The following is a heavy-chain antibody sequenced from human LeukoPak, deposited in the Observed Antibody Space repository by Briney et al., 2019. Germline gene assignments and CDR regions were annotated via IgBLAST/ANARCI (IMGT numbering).Heavy chain of an antibody. CDR1: GYTFTSYD. CDR2: MNPNSGNT. D-gene: IGHD6-19*01. J-gene: IGHJ5*02. CDR3: ARERLIHSSGSTNWFDP. V-gene: IGHV1-8*03. Sequence: ASVKVSCKASGYTFTSYDINWVRQATGQGLEWMGWMNPNSGNTGYAQKFQGRVTITRNTSISTAYMELSSLRSEDTAVYYCARERLIHSSGSTNWFDPWGQGTLVTVSS.